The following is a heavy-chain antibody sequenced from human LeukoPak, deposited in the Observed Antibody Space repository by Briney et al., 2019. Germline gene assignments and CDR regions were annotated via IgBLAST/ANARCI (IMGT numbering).Heavy chain of an antibody. Sequence: GASVTVSCKASGYTFTSYAMHWVRQAPGQRLEWMGWINAGNGNTKYSQKFQGRVTITRDTSASTAYMELSSLRSEDTAVYYCASPSGPIFAEYYYYGMDVWGQGTTVTVSS. CDR2: INAGNGNT. D-gene: IGHD3-3*01. CDR1: GYTFTSYA. V-gene: IGHV1-3*01. J-gene: IGHJ6*02. CDR3: ASPSGPIFAEYYYYGMDV.